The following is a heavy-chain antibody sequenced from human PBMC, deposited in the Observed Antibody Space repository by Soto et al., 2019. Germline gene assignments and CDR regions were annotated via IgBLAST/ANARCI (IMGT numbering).Heavy chain of an antibody. CDR2: IKKDGSEK. CDR3: ECCFRGEPIVL. CDR1: GFTFNTYS. D-gene: IGHD3-10*01. J-gene: IGHJ4*02. V-gene: IGHV3-7*03. Sequence: PGGSLRLSCTTSGFTFNTYSMTWVRQAPGKGLEWVANIKKDGSEKYYVDSVKGRFTISRDNAKNSLYLQMNSLRAEDTAVYYCECCFRGEPIVLWGQGTQVTVSS.